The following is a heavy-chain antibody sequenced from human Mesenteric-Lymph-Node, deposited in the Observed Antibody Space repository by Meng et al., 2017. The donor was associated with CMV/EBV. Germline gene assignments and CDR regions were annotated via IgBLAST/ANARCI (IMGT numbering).Heavy chain of an antibody. Sequence: GSLRLSCTVSGGSVSSGSYYWSWIRQPPGKGLEWIGYIYYSGSTNYNPSLKSRVTISVDTSKNQFSLKLSSVTAADTAVYYCARGGYDFREYFDYWGQGTLVTVSS. CDR1: GGSVSSGSYY. CDR2: IYYSGST. CDR3: ARGGYDFREYFDY. D-gene: IGHD5-12*01. J-gene: IGHJ4*02. V-gene: IGHV4-61*01.